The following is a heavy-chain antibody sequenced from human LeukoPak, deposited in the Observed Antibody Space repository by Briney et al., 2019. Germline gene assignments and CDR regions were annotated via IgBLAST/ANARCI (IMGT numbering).Heavy chain of an antibody. CDR2: ISSSSSTI. J-gene: IGHJ4*02. CDR3: ARDQGPQIAAAEGSFDY. Sequence: GGSLRLSCAASGFTFSSYSMNWVRQAPGKGLEWVSYISSSSSTIYYADSVKGRFTISRDNAKNSLYLQMNSLRAEDTAVYYCARDQGPQIAAAEGSFDYWGQGTLVTVSS. CDR1: GFTFSSYS. D-gene: IGHD6-13*01. V-gene: IGHV3-48*04.